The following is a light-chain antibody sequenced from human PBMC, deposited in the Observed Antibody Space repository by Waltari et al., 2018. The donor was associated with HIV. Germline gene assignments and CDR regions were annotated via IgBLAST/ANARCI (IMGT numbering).Light chain of an antibody. J-gene: IGKJ3*01. CDR1: QDISNN. CDR2: AAS. CDR3: QQLNSDPFT. V-gene: IGKV1-9*01. Sequence: DIQLTQSPSFLSASVRDRVTITCRASQDISNNLAWYQQKPGTVPKLLIYAASTLQSGVPSRFSGSGSGTQFTLTITSLQPYDFATYYCQQLNSDPFTFGPGTKVDIK.